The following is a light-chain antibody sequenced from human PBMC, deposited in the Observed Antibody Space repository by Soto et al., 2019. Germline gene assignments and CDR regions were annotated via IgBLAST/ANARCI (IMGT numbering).Light chain of an antibody. J-gene: IGLJ1*01. Sequence: QSALTQPASVSGSPGQSITISCTGSSSDVGHYNLVSWYQLHPGKAPRIMIYDVSNRPSGVSNRLSGSKSGNTASLTISGLQAGDEADYYCSSYSTSSSLYVFGTGTKLTVL. CDR2: DVS. V-gene: IGLV2-14*01. CDR1: SSDVGHYNL. CDR3: SSYSTSSSLYV.